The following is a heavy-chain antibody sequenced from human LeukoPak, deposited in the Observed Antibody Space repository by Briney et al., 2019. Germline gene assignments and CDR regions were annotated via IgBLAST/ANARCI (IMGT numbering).Heavy chain of an antibody. CDR2: FFYSGST. J-gene: IGHJ6*03. Sequence: PSETLSLTCTVSGGSISSRDYYWGWIRQPPGKGLEWIGSFFYSGSTYYNPSLKSRVTISVDTSKNQFSLKLSSVTAADTAVYYCAAPGMTTRFLLGYYYMDVWGKGTTVTVSS. CDR1: GGSISSRDYY. V-gene: IGHV4-39*01. D-gene: IGHD4-17*01. CDR3: AAPGMTTRFLLGYYYMDV.